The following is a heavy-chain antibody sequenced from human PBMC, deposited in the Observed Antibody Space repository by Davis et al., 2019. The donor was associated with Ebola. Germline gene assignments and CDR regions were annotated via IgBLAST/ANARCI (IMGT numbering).Heavy chain of an antibody. D-gene: IGHD3-22*01. J-gene: IGHJ6*02. CDR3: ARAPMIVVPPKSYYYYGMDV. V-gene: IGHV2-5*02. CDR1: GFSLSTSGVG. Sequence: SGPTLVKPTQTLTLTCTFSGFSLSTSGVGVGWIRQPPGKALEWLALIYWDDDKRYSPSLKSRLTITKDTSKNQVVLTMTNMDPVDTATYYCARAPMIVVPPKSYYYYGMDVWGQGTTVTVSS. CDR2: IYWDDDK.